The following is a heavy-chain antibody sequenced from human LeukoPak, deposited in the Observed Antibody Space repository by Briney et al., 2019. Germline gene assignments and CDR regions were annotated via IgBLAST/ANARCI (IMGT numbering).Heavy chain of an antibody. V-gene: IGHV4-61*02. CDR3: ARGGNSARLSWFDP. CDR2: IYTSGST. D-gene: IGHD1-7*01. CDR1: GGSISSGSYY. J-gene: IGHJ5*02. Sequence: SQTLSPTCTVSGGSISSGSYYWSWIRQPAGKGLEWIGRIYTSGSTNYNPSLKSRVTISVDTSKNQFSLKLSSVTAADTAVYYCARGGNSARLSWFDPWGQGTLVTVSS.